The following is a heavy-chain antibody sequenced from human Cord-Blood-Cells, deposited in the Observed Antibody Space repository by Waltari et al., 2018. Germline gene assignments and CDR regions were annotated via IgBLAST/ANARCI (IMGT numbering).Heavy chain of an antibody. V-gene: IGHV3-30*04. Sequence: QVQLVESGGGVVQPGRSLRLSCAASGFTSSSYAMHWVRQAPGKGLAWVAVISYDGSNKYYADSVKGRFTISRDNSKNTLYLQMNSLRAEDTAVYYCARCIAAAGTGYFQHWGQGTLVTVSS. CDR3: ARCIAAAGTGYFQH. CDR2: ISYDGSNK. CDR1: GFTSSSYA. J-gene: IGHJ1*01. D-gene: IGHD6-13*01.